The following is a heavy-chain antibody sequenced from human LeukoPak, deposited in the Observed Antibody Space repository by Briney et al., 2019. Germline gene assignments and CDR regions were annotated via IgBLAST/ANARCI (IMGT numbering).Heavy chain of an antibody. V-gene: IGHV3-23*01. CDR3: AKLSPFFGDPTYYYDSSGYSDY. J-gene: IGHJ4*02. CDR1: GFSFSTYA. D-gene: IGHD3-22*01. Sequence: GGSLRLSCAASGFSFSTYAMNWVRQAPGKGLEWVSGISSGGDSTYFADSVKGRFTISRDDSKNTLYLQMNSLRAEDTAVYYCAKLSPFFGDPTYYYDSSGYSDYWGQGTLVTVSS. CDR2: ISSGGDST.